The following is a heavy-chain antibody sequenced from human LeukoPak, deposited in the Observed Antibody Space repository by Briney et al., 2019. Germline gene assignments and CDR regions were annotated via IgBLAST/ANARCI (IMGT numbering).Heavy chain of an antibody. CDR3: ARDGGGSLYGMDV. D-gene: IGHD2-15*01. J-gene: IGHJ6*02. CDR1: GGSISSGVYC. CDR2: ICSSGSA. Sequence: SETLSLTCTVSGGSISSGVYCWSWIRQRPGEGLRWIGYICSSGSAYYNPSLKSRVTMSIDTSNNQFSLKLNSVTAADTAVYYCARDGGGSLYGMDVWGQGTTVTVSS. V-gene: IGHV4-31*03.